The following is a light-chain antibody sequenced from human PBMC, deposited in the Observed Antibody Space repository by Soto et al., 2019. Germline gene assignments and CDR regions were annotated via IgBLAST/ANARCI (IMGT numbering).Light chain of an antibody. CDR1: SSNIGSNP. CDR3: AAWDDSLSVV. J-gene: IGLJ2*01. CDR2: SNN. V-gene: IGLV1-44*01. Sequence: VLTQPPSASGTPGQRVTISCSGSSSNIGSNPVHWYQQLPGTAPTLLIYSNNQRPSGVPDRFSGSKSDTSASLAISGLQSEDEADYYCAAWDDSLSVVFGGGTKVTVL.